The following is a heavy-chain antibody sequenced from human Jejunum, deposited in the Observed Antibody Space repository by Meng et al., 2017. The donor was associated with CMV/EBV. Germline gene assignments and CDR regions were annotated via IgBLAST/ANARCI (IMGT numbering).Heavy chain of an antibody. CDR2: INADGSST. CDR1: GFTFSKYW. D-gene: IGHD2-15*01. V-gene: IGHV3-74*01. Sequence: CAASGFTFSKYWMHWVRQAPGKELVWVSRINADGSSTNYADFVKGRFTISRDNAKNTLYLQMNSLRVEDTAVYYCARLFVDTPYFDYWGQGILVTVSS. J-gene: IGHJ4*02. CDR3: ARLFVDTPYFDY.